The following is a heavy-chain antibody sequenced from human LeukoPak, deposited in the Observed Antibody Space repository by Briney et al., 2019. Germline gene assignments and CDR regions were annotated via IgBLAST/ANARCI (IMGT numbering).Heavy chain of an antibody. J-gene: IGHJ4*02. CDR3: AGGVMVYSTSSLGY. CDR2: IKQDGSEK. Sequence: PGGSLRLSCAASGFTFSSYWMSWVRQAPGKGLEWVANIKQDGSEKYYVDSVKGRFTVSRDNAKNSLYLQMNSLRAEDTAVYYCAGGVMVYSTSSLGYWGQGTLVTVSS. CDR1: GFTFSSYW. D-gene: IGHD6-13*01. V-gene: IGHV3-7*05.